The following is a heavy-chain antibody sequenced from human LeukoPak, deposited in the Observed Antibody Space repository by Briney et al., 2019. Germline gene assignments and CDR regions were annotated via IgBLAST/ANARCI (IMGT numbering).Heavy chain of an antibody. CDR3: AREGYYDSSGYYYFDY. CDR2: ISAYNGNT. Sequence: GASVKVSCKASGYTFTSYGISWVRQAPGQGLEWMGWISAYNGNTNYAQKLQGRVTMTTDTSTSTAYKELRSLRSDDTAVYYCAREGYYDSSGYYYFDYWGQGTLVTVSS. CDR1: GYTFTSYG. J-gene: IGHJ4*02. V-gene: IGHV1-18*01. D-gene: IGHD3-22*01.